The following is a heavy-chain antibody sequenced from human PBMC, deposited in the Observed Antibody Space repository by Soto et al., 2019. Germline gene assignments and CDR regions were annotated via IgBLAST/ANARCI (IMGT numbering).Heavy chain of an antibody. CDR3: AKGGDPLVGATNYFDY. V-gene: IGHV3-30*18. CDR1: GFTFSSYG. CDR2: ISYDGSNK. J-gene: IGHJ4*02. D-gene: IGHD1-26*01. Sequence: LRLSCAASGFTFSSYGMHWVRQAPGKGLEWVAVISYDGSNKYYADSVKGRFTISRDNSKNTLYLQMNSLRAEDTAVYYCAKGGDPLVGATNYFDYWGQGTLVTVSS.